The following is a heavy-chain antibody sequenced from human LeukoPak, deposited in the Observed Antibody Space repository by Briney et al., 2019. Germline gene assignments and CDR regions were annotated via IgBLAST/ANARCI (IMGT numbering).Heavy chain of an antibody. CDR2: IYYSGST. Sequence: KPSETLSLTCTVSGVSISSSSYYWGWIRQPPGKGLEWIGSIYYSGSTYYNPSLKSRVTISVDTSKNQFSLKLSSVIAADTAVYYCARDIGVTMIVVAPGGWFDPWGQGTLVTVSS. CDR1: GVSISSSSYY. D-gene: IGHD3-22*01. V-gene: IGHV4-39*07. CDR3: ARDIGVTMIVVAPGGWFDP. J-gene: IGHJ5*02.